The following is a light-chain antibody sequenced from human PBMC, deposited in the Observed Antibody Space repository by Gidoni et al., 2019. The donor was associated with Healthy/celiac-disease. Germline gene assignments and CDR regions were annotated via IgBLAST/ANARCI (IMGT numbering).Light chain of an antibody. CDR2: WAS. CDR3: QQYYSTPPT. Sequence: DIVMTQSPDSLAVSLGERATLNCKSSQSVLYSSNNKNYLAWYRQKPGQPPKLLIYWASTRESGVPDRFSGSGSGTDFTLTISSLQAEDVAVYYCQQYYSTPPTFGQGTKLEIK. V-gene: IGKV4-1*01. CDR1: QSVLYSSNNKNY. J-gene: IGKJ2*01.